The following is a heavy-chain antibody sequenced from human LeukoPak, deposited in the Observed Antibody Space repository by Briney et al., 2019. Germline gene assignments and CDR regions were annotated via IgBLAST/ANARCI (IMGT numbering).Heavy chain of an antibody. D-gene: IGHD3-3*01. J-gene: IGHJ6*02. CDR2: MNPNSGNT. Sequence: RASVNVSCKASGYTFTSYDIHWVRQAPGQGLEWMGWMNPNSGNTGYAQKFQGRVTMTRNTSISTAYMELSSLRSEDTAVYYCARTGKNDFWSGYSYYYYYGMDVWGQGTTVTVSS. CDR3: ARTGKNDFWSGYSYYYYYGMDV. V-gene: IGHV1-8*01. CDR1: GYTFTSYD.